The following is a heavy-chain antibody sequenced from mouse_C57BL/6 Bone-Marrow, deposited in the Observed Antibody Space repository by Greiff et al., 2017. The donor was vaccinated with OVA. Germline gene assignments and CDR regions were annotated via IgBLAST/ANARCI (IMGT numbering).Heavy chain of an antibody. J-gene: IGHJ2*01. CDR1: GYSITSGYY. Sequence: EVQLQQSGPGLVKPSQSLSLTCSVTGYSITSGYYWNWIRQFPGNKLEWMGYISYDGSNNYNPSLKNRISITRDTSKNQFFLKLNSVTTEDTATYYCAGYFDYWGQGTTLTVSS. CDR2: ISYDGSN. V-gene: IGHV3-6*01. CDR3: AGYFDY.